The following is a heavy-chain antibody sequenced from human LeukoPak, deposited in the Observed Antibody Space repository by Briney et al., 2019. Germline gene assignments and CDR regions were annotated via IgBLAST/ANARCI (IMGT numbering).Heavy chain of an antibody. CDR1: GGTYSSYA. CDR2: IIPIFGIA. D-gene: IGHD6-6*01. CDR3: ARAQYSSSAFDY. Sequence: SVKVSCKASGGTYSSYAISWVRQAPGQGLEWMGRIIPIFGIANYAQKFQGRVTITADKSTSTAYMELSSLRSEDTAVYYCARAQYSSSAFDYWGQGTLVTVSS. J-gene: IGHJ4*02. V-gene: IGHV1-69*04.